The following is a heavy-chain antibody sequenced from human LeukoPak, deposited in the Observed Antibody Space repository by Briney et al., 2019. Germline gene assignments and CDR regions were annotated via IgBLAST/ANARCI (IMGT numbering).Heavy chain of an antibody. CDR3: ANDDTSGYYQA. CDR1: GGTFTIHT. CDR2: IIPVVGT. Sequence: ASVKVSCKASGGTFTIHTITWVRQAPGQGLEGMGRIIPVVGTHYAQKFQGRVTITADKSTSTAYMELSSLRSDDTAVYYCANDDTSGYYQAWGQGTLVTVSS. J-gene: IGHJ4*02. D-gene: IGHD3-22*01. V-gene: IGHV1-69*02.